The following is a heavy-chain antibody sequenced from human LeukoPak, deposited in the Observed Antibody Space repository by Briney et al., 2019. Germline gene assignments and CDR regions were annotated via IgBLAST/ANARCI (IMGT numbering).Heavy chain of an antibody. Sequence: ASVKVSCKASGYTFTSYDINWVRQATGQGLEWMGWMNPNSGNTGYAQNFQGRVTMTRNTSISTAYMELSSLRSEDTAVYYCARKLYCSSTSCYRNWFDPWGQGTLVTVSS. CDR2: MNPNSGNT. J-gene: IGHJ5*02. V-gene: IGHV1-8*01. CDR3: ARKLYCSSTSCYRNWFDP. D-gene: IGHD2-2*02. CDR1: GYTFTSYD.